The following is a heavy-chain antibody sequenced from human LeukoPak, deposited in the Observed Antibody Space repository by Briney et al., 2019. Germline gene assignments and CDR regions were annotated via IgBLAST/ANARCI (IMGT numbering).Heavy chain of an antibody. D-gene: IGHD3-3*01. J-gene: IGHJ5*02. CDR1: GYTFTSYY. CDR2: INPSGGST. CDR3: ARDGRAYYDFWSGYYTKRYNWFDP. V-gene: IGHV1-46*01. Sequence: ASVKVSCKASGYTFTSYYMHWVRQAPGQGLEWMGIINPSGGSTSYAQKFQGRVTMTRDTSTSTVYMELSSLRSEDTAVYYCARDGRAYYDFWSGYYTKRYNWFDPWGQGTLVTVSS.